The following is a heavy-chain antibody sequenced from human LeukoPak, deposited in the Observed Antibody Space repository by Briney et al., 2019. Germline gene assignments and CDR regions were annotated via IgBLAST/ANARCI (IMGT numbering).Heavy chain of an antibody. Sequence: PGGSLRLSCAASGFTFDDYAMHWVRQAPGKGLEWVSGISWNSGSIGCADSVKGRFTISRDNAKNSLYLQMNSLRAEDTALYYCAKGDQYSSSWYPFDYWGQGTLVTVSS. CDR2: ISWNSGSI. J-gene: IGHJ4*02. CDR1: GFTFDDYA. V-gene: IGHV3-9*01. CDR3: AKGDQYSSSWYPFDY. D-gene: IGHD6-13*01.